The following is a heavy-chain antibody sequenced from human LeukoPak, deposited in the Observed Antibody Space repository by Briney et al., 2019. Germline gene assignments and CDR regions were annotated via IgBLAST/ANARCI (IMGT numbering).Heavy chain of an antibody. J-gene: IGHJ3*02. CDR1: GDSLSSYF. Sequence: SETLSLTCTVSGDSLSSYFWSWIWQPAGKELEWIGRVFPTGTTYYNPSLASRVTMSVDTSKNQISLRLRSVIAADTAVYYCARERHISSDAFDIWGQGTMVIVSS. D-gene: IGHD2-21*01. V-gene: IGHV4-4*07. CDR3: ARERHISSDAFDI. CDR2: VFPTGTT.